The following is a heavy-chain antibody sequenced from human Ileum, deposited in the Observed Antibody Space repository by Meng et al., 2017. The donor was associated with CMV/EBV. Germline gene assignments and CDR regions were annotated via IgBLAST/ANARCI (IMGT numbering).Heavy chain of an antibody. V-gene: IGHV4-59*01. J-gene: IGHJ4*02. CDR1: GGSINNYY. Sequence: QVQLHGSGPGLVKPSVTLSLTCTVSGGSINNYYWSWIRQPPGKGLEWIGYVYYTGRTEYNPSLKSRISISVDTSKNQFSLKLNSVTTADTAMYYCTRDLGTSSSGVWGQGTLVTVSS. CDR2: VYYTGRT. CDR3: TRDLGTSSSGV. D-gene: IGHD6-6*01.